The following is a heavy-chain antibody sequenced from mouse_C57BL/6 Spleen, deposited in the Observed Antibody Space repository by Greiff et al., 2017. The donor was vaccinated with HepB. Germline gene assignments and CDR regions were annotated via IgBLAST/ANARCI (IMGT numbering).Heavy chain of an antibody. D-gene: IGHD3-1*01. Sequence: VQLQQSGPELVKPGASVKLSCKASGYTFTSYDINWVKQRPGQGLEWIGWIYPRDGSNKYNEKFKGKATLPVDTSSSTSYMERHSLTAEDSAVYFCARSPERDYAMDYWGQGTSVTVSS. CDR1: GYTFTSYD. CDR2: IYPRDGSN. V-gene: IGHV1-85*01. CDR3: ARSPERDYAMDY. J-gene: IGHJ4*01.